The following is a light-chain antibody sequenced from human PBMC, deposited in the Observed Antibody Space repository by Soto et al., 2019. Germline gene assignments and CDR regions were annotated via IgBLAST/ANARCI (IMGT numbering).Light chain of an antibody. CDR2: DTS. J-gene: IGLJ2*01. V-gene: IGLV6-57*04. Sequence: NFMLTQSLSVSDSPGKTVTISCTRSSGSIASEHVQWYQQRPGSAPTTVIYDTSQRPSGVPDRVSGSIDSSSNSASLTISCLKNEDEAYYYWQSFDTSTVVFGEGTKLTVL. CDR1: SGSIASEH. CDR3: QSFDTSTVV.